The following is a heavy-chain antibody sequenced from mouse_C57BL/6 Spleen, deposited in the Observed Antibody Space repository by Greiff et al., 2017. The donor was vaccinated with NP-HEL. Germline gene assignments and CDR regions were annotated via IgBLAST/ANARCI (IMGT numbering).Heavy chain of an antibody. CDR1: GYTFTSYW. CDR2: IDPSDSYT. CDR3: ARRGGTARDYAMDY. D-gene: IGHD3-3*01. V-gene: IGHV1-59*01. Sequence: QVQLQQSGAELVRPGTSVKLSCKASGYTFTSYWMHWVKQRPGQGLEWIGVIDPSDSYTNYNQKFKGKATLTVDTSSSTAYMQLSSLTSEDSAVYYCARRGGTARDYAMDYWGQGTSVTVSS. J-gene: IGHJ4*01.